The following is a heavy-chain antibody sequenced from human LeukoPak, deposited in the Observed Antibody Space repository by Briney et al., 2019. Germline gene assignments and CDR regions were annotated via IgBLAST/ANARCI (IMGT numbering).Heavy chain of an antibody. CDR2: INHSGST. V-gene: IGHV4-34*01. CDR3: ARALRYDFWSGYYGGGNYFDY. D-gene: IGHD3-3*01. Sequence: SETLSLTCAVYGGSFSGYYWSWIRQPPGKGLEWIGEINHSGSTNYNPSLKSRVTISVDTSKDQFSLKLSSVTAADTAVYYCARALRYDFWSGYYGGGNYFDYWGQGTLVTVSS. J-gene: IGHJ4*02. CDR1: GGSFSGYY.